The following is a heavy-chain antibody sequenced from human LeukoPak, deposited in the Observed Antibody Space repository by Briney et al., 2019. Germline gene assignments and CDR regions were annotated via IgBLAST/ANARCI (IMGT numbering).Heavy chain of an antibody. D-gene: IGHD5-18*01. CDR1: GGSISSYY. Sequence: PSETLSLTCTVSGGSISSYYWSWIRQPPGKGLEWIGYIYYSGSTNYNPSLKSRVTISVDTSKNQFSLKLSSVTAADTAVYYCARHRLGYGHRGDLDPWGQGTLVTVSS. V-gene: IGHV4-59*08. J-gene: IGHJ5*02. CDR3: ARHRLGYGHRGDLDP. CDR2: IYYSGST.